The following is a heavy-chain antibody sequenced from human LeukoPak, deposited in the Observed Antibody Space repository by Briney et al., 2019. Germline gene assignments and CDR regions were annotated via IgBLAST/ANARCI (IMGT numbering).Heavy chain of an antibody. J-gene: IGHJ5*02. Sequence: GASVKVSCKASGYTFTSYYMHWVRQAPGQGLEWMGIINPSGGGTSYAQKFQGRVTMTRDTSTSTVYMELSSLRSEDTAVYYCARDLGEDDSSGYYTYNWFDPWGQGTLVTVSS. V-gene: IGHV1-46*01. D-gene: IGHD3-22*01. CDR1: GYTFTSYY. CDR2: INPSGGGT. CDR3: ARDLGEDDSSGYYTYNWFDP.